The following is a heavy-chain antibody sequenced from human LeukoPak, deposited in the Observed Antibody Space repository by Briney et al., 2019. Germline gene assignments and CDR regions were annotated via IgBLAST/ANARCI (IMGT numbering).Heavy chain of an antibody. CDR3: ARGVGYCSGGSCYRWLDP. Sequence: GSVKVSCKASGYTFTSYDINWVRQATGQGLEWMGWMNPNSGNTGYAQKFQGRVTMTRNTSISTAYMELSSLRSEDTAVYYCARGVGYCSGGSCYRWLDPWGQGTLVTVSS. CDR2: MNPNSGNT. J-gene: IGHJ5*02. V-gene: IGHV1-8*01. D-gene: IGHD2-15*01. CDR1: GYTFTSYD.